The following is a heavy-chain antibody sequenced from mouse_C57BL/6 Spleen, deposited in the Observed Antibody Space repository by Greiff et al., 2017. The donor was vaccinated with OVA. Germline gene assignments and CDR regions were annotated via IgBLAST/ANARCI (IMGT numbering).Heavy chain of an antibody. D-gene: IGHD4-1*01. CDR1: GFTFSDYG. CDR3: ARHSWDAFAY. Sequence: EVKLVESGGGLVQPGGSLKLSCEASGFTFSDYGMAWVGQAPRKGREWVGFISNLAYSIYYTNTLTGQFTISKENAKNTLYLEMSSLRSEDTAMYYCARHSWDAFAYWGQGTLVTVSA. V-gene: IGHV5-15*01. J-gene: IGHJ3*01. CDR2: ISNLAYSI.